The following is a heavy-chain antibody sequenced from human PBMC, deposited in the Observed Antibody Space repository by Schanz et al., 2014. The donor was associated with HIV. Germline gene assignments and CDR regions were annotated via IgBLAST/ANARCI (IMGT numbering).Heavy chain of an antibody. D-gene: IGHD1-20*01. Sequence: EVQLVESGGGLVKPGGSLRLSCAASGFTVSNNYMSWVRQAPGKGLEWVSVIYSGGSTYYADSVKGRFTISRDNSKKTLYLQMNSLRAEDTAVYYCARGEAITYYYHYYGMDVWGQGTTVTVSS. CDR3: ARGEAITYYYHYYGMDV. V-gene: IGHV3-66*01. CDR2: IYSGGST. CDR1: GFTVSNNY. J-gene: IGHJ6*02.